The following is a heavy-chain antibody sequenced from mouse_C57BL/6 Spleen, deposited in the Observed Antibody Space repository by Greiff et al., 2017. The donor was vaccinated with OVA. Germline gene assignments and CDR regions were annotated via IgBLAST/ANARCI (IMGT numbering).Heavy chain of an antibody. CDR3: ARIPGGFDY. Sequence: EVRLVESGGDLVKPGGSLKLSCAASGFTFSSYGMSWVRQTPDKRLEWVATISSGGSYTYYPDSVKGRFTISRDNAKNTLYLQISSLKAEDAAMYYCARIPGGFDYWGQGTTLTVSS. CDR1: GFTFSSYG. CDR2: ISSGGSYT. J-gene: IGHJ2*01. V-gene: IGHV5-6*02.